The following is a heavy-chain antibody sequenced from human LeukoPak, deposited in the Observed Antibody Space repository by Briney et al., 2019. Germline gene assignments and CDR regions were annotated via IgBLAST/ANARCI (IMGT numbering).Heavy chain of an antibody. D-gene: IGHD1-26*01. CDR2: IIPILGIA. CDR3: ARGPSGSTDY. Sequence: ASVKVSCKASGGTFSSYAISWVRQAPGQGLEWMGRIIPILGIANYAQKFQGRVTITADKSTSTAYMELSSLRSEDTAVYYCARGPSGSTDYWSQGTLVTVSS. J-gene: IGHJ4*02. CDR1: GGTFSSYA. V-gene: IGHV1-69*04.